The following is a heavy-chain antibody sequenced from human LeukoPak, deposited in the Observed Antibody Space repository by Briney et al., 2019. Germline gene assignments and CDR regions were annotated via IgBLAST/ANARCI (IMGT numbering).Heavy chain of an antibody. D-gene: IGHD6-19*01. V-gene: IGHV3-53*05. CDR1: GFTVSSNY. CDR2: IYSGGST. J-gene: IGHJ4*02. Sequence: GGPLRLSCAASGFTVSSNYMSWVRQAPGKGLEWVSVIYSGGSTYYAESVKGRFNISRDNSKSTLYLQMNSLRAEDTAVYYCAKVRWDNSGWYYLDYWGQGTLVTVSS. CDR3: AKVRWDNSGWYYLDY.